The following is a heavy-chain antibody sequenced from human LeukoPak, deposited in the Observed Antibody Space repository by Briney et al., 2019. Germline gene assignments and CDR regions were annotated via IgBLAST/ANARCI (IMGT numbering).Heavy chain of an antibody. D-gene: IGHD6-13*01. Sequence: GGSLILSCAASGFTFSSYAMIWVRQAPGKGLEWVSTISSSGGTTYYADSVKGRFTISRDNSKNTLYLQMNSLRAEDTAVYYCAKAVGYSSTWYDVYWGQGTLVTVSS. CDR2: ISSSGGTT. CDR3: AKAVGYSSTWYDVY. V-gene: IGHV3-23*01. J-gene: IGHJ4*02. CDR1: GFTFSSYA.